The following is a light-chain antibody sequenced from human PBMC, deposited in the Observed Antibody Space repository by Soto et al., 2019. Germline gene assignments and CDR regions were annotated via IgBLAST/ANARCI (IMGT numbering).Light chain of an antibody. V-gene: IGLV2-23*02. CDR3: CSYAGSSVYV. CDR2: EVI. Sequence: ARNQVASGYGVAGRSITISCTGTSSDVGTFNLVSWYQQHPGKAPRLMICEVIKRPSGVSNRFSGSKSGNTASLTISGLQAEDEADYYCCSYAGSSVYVFGTGTKVTV. J-gene: IGLJ1*01. CDR1: SSDVGTFNL.